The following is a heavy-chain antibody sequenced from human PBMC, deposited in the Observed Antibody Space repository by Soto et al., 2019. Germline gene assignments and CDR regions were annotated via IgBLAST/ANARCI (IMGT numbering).Heavy chain of an antibody. J-gene: IGHJ4*02. V-gene: IGHV1-2*02. CDR1: GYTFAGYY. CDR3: ASLTYFSDTSCYPPDYHYDY. D-gene: IGHD2-2*01. Sequence: ASVKVSCKASGYTFAGYYMHWVRQAPGQGLEWMGWINPKSGGTNYAQKFQGRVTMTRDTSISTAFMELSWLRSDDTAVYFCASLTYFSDTSCYPPDYHYDYWGQGTLVTVAS. CDR2: INPKSGGT.